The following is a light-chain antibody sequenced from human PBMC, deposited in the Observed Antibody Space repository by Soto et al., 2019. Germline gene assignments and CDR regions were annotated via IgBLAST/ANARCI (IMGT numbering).Light chain of an antibody. J-gene: IGKJ4*01. CDR2: DVS. CDR1: QSVRSY. CDR3: QKRVNGPT. Sequence: EIVLTQSPATLSLSPGERATLSCRASQSVRSYLSWYQQKPGQAPRLLIFDVSKRAPGIPARVSGSGSGTDFTLNISSLEPEDFAVYYCQKRVNGPTFGGGTKVEIK. V-gene: IGKV3-11*01.